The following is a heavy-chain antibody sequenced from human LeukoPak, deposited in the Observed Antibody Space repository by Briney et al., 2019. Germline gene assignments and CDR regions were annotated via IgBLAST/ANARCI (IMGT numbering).Heavy chain of an antibody. CDR1: GFTFSDYY. V-gene: IGHV3-11*01. D-gene: IGHD5-12*01. Sequence: PGGSLRLSCAASGFTFSDYYMSWIRQAPGKGLEWVSYISSSGSTIYYANSVKGRFTISRDNAKNSLYLQMNSLRAEDTAVYYCARGLGYIVATIVYYYYGMDVWGQGTTVTVSS. CDR2: ISSSGSTI. J-gene: IGHJ6*02. CDR3: ARGLGYIVATIVYYYYGMDV.